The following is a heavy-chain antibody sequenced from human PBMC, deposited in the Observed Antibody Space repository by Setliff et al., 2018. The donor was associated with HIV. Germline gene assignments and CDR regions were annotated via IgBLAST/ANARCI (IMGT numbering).Heavy chain of an antibody. Sequence: HPGGSLRLSCAASGFTFSSYWMHWVRQAPGEGLVWVARVNTDGSSTNYADSVKGRFTISRDNAKNTLNLQMHSLRAEDTAVYFCVREAWSAIRYFDWLLSYMDVWGKGTAVTVS. CDR3: VREAWSAIRYFDWLLSYMDV. V-gene: IGHV3-74*01. J-gene: IGHJ6*03. CDR2: VNTDGSST. CDR1: GFTFSSYW. D-gene: IGHD3-9*01.